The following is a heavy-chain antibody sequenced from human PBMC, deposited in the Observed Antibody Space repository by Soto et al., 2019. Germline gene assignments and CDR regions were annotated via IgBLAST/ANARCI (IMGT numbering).Heavy chain of an antibody. V-gene: IGHV3-33*01. D-gene: IGHD2-2*01. Sequence: GGFLRLSCAASGFTFISYGMHWVRQAPGKGLEWVAVIWYDGSNKYYADSVKGRFTISRDNSKNTLYLQMNSLRAEDTAVYYCARDSDQLHTRTGALDYWGQGTLVTVSS. CDR2: IWYDGSNK. CDR1: GFTFISYG. CDR3: ARDSDQLHTRTGALDY. J-gene: IGHJ4*02.